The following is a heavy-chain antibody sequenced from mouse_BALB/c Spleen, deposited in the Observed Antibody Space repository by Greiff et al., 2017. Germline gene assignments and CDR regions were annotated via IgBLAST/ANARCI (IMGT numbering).Heavy chain of an antibody. V-gene: IGHV5-4*02. D-gene: IGHD2-14*01. CDR1: GFTFSDYY. CDR3: GRVYDAYAMDY. CDR2: ISDGGSYT. Sequence: EVKLMESGGGLVKPGGSLKLSCAASGFTFSDYYMYWVRQTPEKRLEWVATISDGGSYTYYPDSVKGRFTISRDNAKNNLYLQMSSLKSEDTAMYYCGRVYDAYAMDYWGQGTSVTVSS. J-gene: IGHJ4*01.